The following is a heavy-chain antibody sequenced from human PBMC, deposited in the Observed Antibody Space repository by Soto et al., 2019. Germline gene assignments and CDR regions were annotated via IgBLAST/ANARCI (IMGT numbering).Heavy chain of an antibody. CDR1: GGTFSSYA. V-gene: IGHV1-69*01. CDR2: IIPIFGTA. D-gene: IGHD2-15*01. Sequence: QVQLVQSGAEVKKPGSSVKVSCKASGGTFSSYAISWVRQAPGQGLEWMGGIIPIFGTANYAQKFQGRVTITADESTSTAYMELSSLRSEDTAVYYCARGDAYCSGGSCYDFQHWGQGTLVTVSS. CDR3: ARGDAYCSGGSCYDFQH. J-gene: IGHJ1*01.